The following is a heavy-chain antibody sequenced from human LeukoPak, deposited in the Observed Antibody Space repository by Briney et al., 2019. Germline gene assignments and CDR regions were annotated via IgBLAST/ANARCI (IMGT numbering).Heavy chain of an antibody. D-gene: IGHD2-2*01. V-gene: IGHV3-48*01. Sequence: GGSLRLSCAASGFTFSSYSMNWVRQAPGKGLEGISYIISTGSTTYYADSVKGRFTISRVNANNSLSLQMSSLRAEDTAVYYCATGFWGYCSRNSCPLDNWGQGTLVTVAS. CDR3: ATGFWGYCSRNSCPLDN. CDR1: GFTFSSYS. CDR2: IISTGSTT. J-gene: IGHJ4*02.